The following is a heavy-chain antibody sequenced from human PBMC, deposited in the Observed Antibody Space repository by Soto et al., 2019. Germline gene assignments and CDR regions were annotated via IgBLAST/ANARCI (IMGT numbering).Heavy chain of an antibody. D-gene: IGHD2-15*01. J-gene: IGHJ6*02. Sequence: PGGSLRLSCTTSGFTFNTYGMHWVRQAPGKGLEWVAIIWYEGSNKYYADSVKGRFTISRDNSRNTLYLQMNSLRAEDTALYYCARADCIGAYCYSWPFNYGVDVWGQGTTVTVSS. CDR2: IWYEGSNK. CDR3: ARADCIGAYCYSWPFNYGVDV. CDR1: GFTFNTYG. V-gene: IGHV3-33*08.